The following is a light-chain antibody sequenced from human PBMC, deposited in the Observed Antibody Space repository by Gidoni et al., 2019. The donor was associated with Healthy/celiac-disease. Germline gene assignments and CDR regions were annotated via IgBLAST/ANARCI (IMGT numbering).Light chain of an antibody. CDR3: MQALQTPT. J-gene: IGKJ2*01. CDR2: LGS. CDR1: QSLLHSNGYNY. Sequence: DIVLTLPPLSLPVTPGEPASLSCRSSQSLLHSNGYNYLDWYLQKPGQSPQLLIYLGSNRASGVPDRFSGSGSGTDFTLKSSRVEAEDVGVYYCMQALQTPTFGQGTKLEIK. V-gene: IGKV2-28*01.